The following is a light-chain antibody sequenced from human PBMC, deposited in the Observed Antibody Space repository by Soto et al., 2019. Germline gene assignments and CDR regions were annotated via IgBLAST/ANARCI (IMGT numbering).Light chain of an antibody. Sequence: DIQMTQSPSTLSASVGDRVTITCRASQSISSWLAWYQQKPGKAPKLLIYKASSLESGVPSRISGSGSGTEFTPAISSLQPDDFATYYGQQYNSYVCTFGQGTKVEIK. CDR3: QQYNSYVCT. J-gene: IGKJ1*01. CDR2: KAS. CDR1: QSISSW. V-gene: IGKV1-5*03.